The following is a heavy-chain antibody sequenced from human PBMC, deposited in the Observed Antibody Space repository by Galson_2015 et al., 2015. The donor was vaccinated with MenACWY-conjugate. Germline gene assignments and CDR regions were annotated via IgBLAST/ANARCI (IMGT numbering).Heavy chain of an antibody. CDR1: GGSFSGYY. D-gene: IGHD6-13*01. CDR3: ARGIVSWYFDY. Sequence: ATLSLTCAVYGGSFSGYYWRWIRPPPGKGLEWIGEINHSGSTNYNPSLKSRVTISVDTSKNQFSLKLSSVTAADTAVYYCARGIVSWYFDYWGQGTLVTVSS. V-gene: IGHV4-34*01. J-gene: IGHJ4*02. CDR2: INHSGST.